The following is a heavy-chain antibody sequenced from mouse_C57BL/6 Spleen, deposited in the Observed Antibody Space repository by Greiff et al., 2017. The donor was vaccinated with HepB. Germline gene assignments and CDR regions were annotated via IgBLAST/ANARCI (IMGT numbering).Heavy chain of an antibody. CDR2: IDPSDSYT. Sequence: QVQLQQPGAELVRPGTSVKLSCKASGYTFTSYWMHWVKQRPGQGLEWIGVIDPSDSYTNYNQKFKGKATLTVDTSSSTAYMQLSSLTSEDSAVYYCARYYGSSYVGFDDWGKGTTLTVSS. CDR3: ARYYGSSYVGFDD. V-gene: IGHV1-59*01. J-gene: IGHJ2*01. D-gene: IGHD1-1*01. CDR1: GYTFTSYW.